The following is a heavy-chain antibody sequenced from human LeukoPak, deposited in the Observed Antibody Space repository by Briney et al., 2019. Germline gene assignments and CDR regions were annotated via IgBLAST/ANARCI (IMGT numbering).Heavy chain of an antibody. J-gene: IGHJ3*02. CDR2: SDYNGGT. V-gene: IGHV4-59*01. CDR3: ARVGSYAFDI. CDR1: GGSISSYY. Sequence: SETLSLTCTVSGGSISSYYWSWIRQPPGKGLEWIGYSDYNGGTHYNPSLESRVTISVDTSKKQFSLNLRSVTAADTAVNYCARVGSYAFDIWGQGTVVTVSS.